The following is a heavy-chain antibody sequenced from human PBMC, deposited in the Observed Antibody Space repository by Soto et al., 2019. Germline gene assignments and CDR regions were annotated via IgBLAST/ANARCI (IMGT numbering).Heavy chain of an antibody. Sequence: GGSLRLSCAASGFTFSSYAMSWVRQAPGKGLEWVSAISGSGGSTYYADSVKGRFTISRDNSKNTLYLQMNSLRAEDTAVYYCAKLIWDIVVVPAAIGSYWGQGTLVTVSS. J-gene: IGHJ4*02. CDR2: ISGSGGST. CDR3: AKLIWDIVVVPAAIGSY. V-gene: IGHV3-23*01. CDR1: GFTFSSYA. D-gene: IGHD2-2*02.